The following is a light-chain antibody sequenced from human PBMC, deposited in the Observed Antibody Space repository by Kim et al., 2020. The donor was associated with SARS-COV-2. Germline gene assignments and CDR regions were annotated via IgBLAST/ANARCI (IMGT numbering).Light chain of an antibody. CDR2: VAS. CDR1: QDISNF. Sequence: AFVGDRVTITCQASQDISNFLSWYQQKPGKAPKLLINVASTLDTGVPSRFSGSGSGTHFTFTISSLQPEDVATYYCQQYNSLPLSFGGGTKVDIK. J-gene: IGKJ4*01. CDR3: QQYNSLPLS. V-gene: IGKV1-33*01.